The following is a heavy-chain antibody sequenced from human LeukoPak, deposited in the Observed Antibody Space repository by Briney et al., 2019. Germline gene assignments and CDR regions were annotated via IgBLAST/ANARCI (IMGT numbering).Heavy chain of an antibody. J-gene: IGHJ5*02. V-gene: IGHV1-69*05. Sequence: SVKVSCKASGGTFSSYAINWVRQAPGLGLGWMGGIIPIFATANYAQKFQGRVTITTDESTSTAYMELSSLRSEDAAVYYCARGGTPFNWFDPWGQGTLVTVSS. CDR1: GGTFSSYA. CDR3: ARGGTPFNWFDP. CDR2: IIPIFATA. D-gene: IGHD1-1*01.